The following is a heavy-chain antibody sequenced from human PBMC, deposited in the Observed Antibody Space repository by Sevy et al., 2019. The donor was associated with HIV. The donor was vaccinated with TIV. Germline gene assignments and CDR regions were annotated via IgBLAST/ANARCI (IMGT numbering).Heavy chain of an antibody. Sequence: GGSLRLSCAASGFTFSSYAMHWVRQAPGKGLEWVAVISYDGSNKYYADSVKGRFTISRDNSKNTLYLQMNSLRAEDTAVYYCARDWFGRGYSYTHGVDVWGQGTTVTVSS. V-gene: IGHV3-30-3*01. CDR1: GFTFSSYA. CDR2: ISYDGSNK. J-gene: IGHJ6*02. CDR3: ARDWFGRGYSYTHGVDV. D-gene: IGHD5-18*01.